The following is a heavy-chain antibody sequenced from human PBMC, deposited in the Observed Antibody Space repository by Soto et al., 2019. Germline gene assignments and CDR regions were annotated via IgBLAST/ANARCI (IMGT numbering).Heavy chain of an antibody. CDR2: IIPILGIA. J-gene: IGHJ5*02. CDR1: GGTFSSYT. D-gene: IGHD6-13*01. Sequence: SVKVSCKASGGTFSSYTISWVRQAPGQGLEWMGRIIPILGIANYAQKFQGRVTITADKSTSTAYMELSSLRSEDTAVYSCARASGRAAARVNWFDPWGQGPLVTVSS. CDR3: ARASGRAAARVNWFDP. V-gene: IGHV1-69*02.